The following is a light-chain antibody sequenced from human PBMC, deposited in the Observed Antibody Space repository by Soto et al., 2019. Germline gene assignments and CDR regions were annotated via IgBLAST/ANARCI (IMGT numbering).Light chain of an antibody. CDR1: QSVSSSY. J-gene: IGKJ2*01. CDR3: QQYGSSGYT. V-gene: IGKV3-20*01. Sequence: EIVLTQSPGTLSLSPGERATLSCRASQSVSSSYLAWYQQKPGQAPRLLIYGASSRATGIPDRFSGSGSGTAFTLTINRLERENFAVYYCQQYGSSGYTFGQGTKLE. CDR2: GAS.